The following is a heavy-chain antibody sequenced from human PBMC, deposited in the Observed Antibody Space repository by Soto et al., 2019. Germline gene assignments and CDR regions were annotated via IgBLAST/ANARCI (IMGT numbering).Heavy chain of an antibody. J-gene: IGHJ6*02. CDR1: GGSISSSSYY. CDR2: IYHSGST. Sequence: SETLSLTCTVSGGSISSSSYYWGWVRQPPGKGLEWIGEIYHSGSTNYNPSLKSRVTISVDKSKNQFSLKLSSVTAADTAVYYCARRCRDCYGMDVWGQGTTVTVS. V-gene: IGHV4-39*07. CDR3: ARRCRDCYGMDV. D-gene: IGHD2-2*01.